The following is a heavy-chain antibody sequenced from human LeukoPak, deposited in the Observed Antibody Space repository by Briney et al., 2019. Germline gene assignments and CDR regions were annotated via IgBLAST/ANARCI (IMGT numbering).Heavy chain of an antibody. D-gene: IGHD3-22*01. CDR1: GFTLSSYS. CDR2: IRSSSSMI. CDR3: ARDPTPCDSSGYYWLYYYYYMDV. V-gene: IGHV3-48*01. Sequence: GGSLRLSCAASGFTLSSYSMNWVRQAPGKGLEWVSYIRSSSSMIYYADSVKGRFTISRDNAKNSLYLQMNSLRAEDTAVYYCARDPTPCDSSGYYWLYYYYYMDVWGKGTTVTVSS. J-gene: IGHJ6*03.